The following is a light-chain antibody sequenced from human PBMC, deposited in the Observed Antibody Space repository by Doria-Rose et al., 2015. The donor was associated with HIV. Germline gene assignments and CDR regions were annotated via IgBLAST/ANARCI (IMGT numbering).Light chain of an antibody. Sequence: QVTQSPSTLSASVGDRVSITCRASQTISGWLAWYQQKPGRAPKLLIYKASTLENGVSSRFSGSGSGTEFTLTISSLQPDDFATYYCQQYNSYSPSTFGQGTKVEIK. J-gene: IGKJ1*01. CDR1: QTISGW. CDR2: KAS. V-gene: IGKV1-5*03. CDR3: QQYNSYSPST.